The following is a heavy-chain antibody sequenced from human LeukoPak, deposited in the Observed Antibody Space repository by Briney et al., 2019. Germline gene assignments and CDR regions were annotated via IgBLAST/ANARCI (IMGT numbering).Heavy chain of an antibody. CDR1: GGSINTYY. CDR3: ARHGDNSSWYSAY. D-gene: IGHD6-13*01. CDR2: IYYSGST. Sequence: PSETLSLTCTVSGGSINTYYWSWIRQPPGKGLEWIGSIYYSGSTYYNPSLKSRVTISVDTSKNQFSLKLSSVTAADTAVYYCARHGDNSSWYSAYWGQGTLVTVSS. J-gene: IGHJ4*02. V-gene: IGHV4-59*05.